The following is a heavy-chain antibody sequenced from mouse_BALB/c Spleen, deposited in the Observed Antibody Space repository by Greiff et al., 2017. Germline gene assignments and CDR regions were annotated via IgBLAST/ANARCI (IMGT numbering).Heavy chain of an antibody. CDR1: GYTFTSYD. CDR3: ARNYRGAY. V-gene: IGHV1-85*01. CDR2: IFPGDGST. Sequence: VQLQQSGAELVKPGASVKLSCKASGYTFTSYDINWVRQRPEQGLEWIGWIFPGDGSTNYNEKFKGKATFTADTSSNTAYMQLSSLTSEDSAVYYCARNYRGAYWGQGTLVTVSA. D-gene: IGHD2-12*01. J-gene: IGHJ3*01.